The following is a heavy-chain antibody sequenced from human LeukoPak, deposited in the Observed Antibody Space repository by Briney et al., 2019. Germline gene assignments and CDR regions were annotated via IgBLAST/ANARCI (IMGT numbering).Heavy chain of an antibody. CDR1: GGSISSSSYY. J-gene: IGHJ5*02. Sequence: SETLSLTCTVSGGSISSSSYYWGWIRQPPGKGLEWIGSIYYSGSTYCNPSLKSRVTISVDTSKNQFSLKLSSVTAADTAVYYCATHIVVVPAAMPLEFDPWGQGTLVTVSS. V-gene: IGHV4-39*01. CDR3: ATHIVVVPAAMPLEFDP. CDR2: IYYSGST. D-gene: IGHD2-2*01.